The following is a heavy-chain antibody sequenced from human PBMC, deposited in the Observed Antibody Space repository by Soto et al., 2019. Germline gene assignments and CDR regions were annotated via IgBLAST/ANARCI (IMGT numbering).Heavy chain of an antibody. J-gene: IGHJ6*02. Sequence: PXGSLRLSCSASGFTFSSYGMHWVRQAPGKGLEWVAVIWYDGSNKYYADSVKGRFTISRDNSKNTLYLQMNSLRAEDTAVYYCARDGFANYYGSGSYYNYYYYGMDVWGQGTTVTVSS. V-gene: IGHV3-33*01. D-gene: IGHD3-10*01. CDR2: IWYDGSNK. CDR1: GFTFSSYG. CDR3: ARDGFANYYGSGSYYNYYYYGMDV.